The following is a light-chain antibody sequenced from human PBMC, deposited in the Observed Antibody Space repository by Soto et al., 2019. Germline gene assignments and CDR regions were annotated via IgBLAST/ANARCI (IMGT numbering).Light chain of an antibody. V-gene: IGKV1-17*01. CDR1: QGIRND. J-gene: IGKJ1*01. CDR3: LQHSTYSLT. Sequence: DIQMTQFPSSLSASVGDRVTITCRASQGIRNDLGWYQQKTGKAHKRLIYAASSSQSGVPSRFSGSGSATEFTLAISSLQHEESATFYCLQHSTYSLTFGQGTKVEIK. CDR2: AAS.